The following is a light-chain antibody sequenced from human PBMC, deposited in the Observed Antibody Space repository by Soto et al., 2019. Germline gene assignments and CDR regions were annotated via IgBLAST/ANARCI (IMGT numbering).Light chain of an antibody. CDR1: QSVSSTY. CDR2: GAS. Sequence: EIVLTQSPGTLSLSPGERATLSCRASQSVSSTYLAWSQQKPGQAPRLLMYGASNRATGIPDRFSGSGSGTDFTLTINRLEPEDFAVYFCHQYGRSPPFTFGQGTKVEIK. CDR3: HQYGRSPPFT. V-gene: IGKV3-20*01. J-gene: IGKJ2*01.